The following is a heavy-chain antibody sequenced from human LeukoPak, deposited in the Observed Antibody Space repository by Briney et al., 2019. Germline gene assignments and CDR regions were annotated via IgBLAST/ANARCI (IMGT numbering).Heavy chain of an antibody. CDR2: ITSDSSYI. CDR3: ARDFYYDSNPSYARAPDY. CDR1: GFTFSSYS. V-gene: IGHV3-21*01. D-gene: IGHD3-22*01. J-gene: IGHJ4*02. Sequence: NPGGSLRLSCAASGFTFSSYSMNWVRQAPGKGLEWVSSITSDSSYIYYAYSVKGRFTISRDNPQKSLFLQMNSLRAEDTAVYYCARDFYYDSNPSYARAPDYWGQGTLLTVSS.